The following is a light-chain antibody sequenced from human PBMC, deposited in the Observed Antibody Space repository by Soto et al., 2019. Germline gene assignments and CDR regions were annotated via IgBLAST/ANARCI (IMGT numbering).Light chain of an antibody. CDR3: QQYNNWPFLT. J-gene: IGKJ4*01. CDR2: GAS. Sequence: EIVMTQSPATLSVSPGERATLSCRASQSVSSNLAWYQQKPGQAPRLLLYGASTRANGIPARFSGSGSGTEFTLTISSLQSEDFAVYSCQQYNNWPFLTFGGGTKVEIK. CDR1: QSVSSN. V-gene: IGKV3-15*01.